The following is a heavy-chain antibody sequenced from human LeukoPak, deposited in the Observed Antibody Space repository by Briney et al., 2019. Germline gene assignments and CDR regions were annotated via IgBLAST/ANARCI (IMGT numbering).Heavy chain of an antibody. Sequence: GGSLRLSCAASGFTFSNTWMSWVRQAPGKGLEWVANIKQDGSEKYYVDSVKGRFTISRDNSKNTLYLQMNSLRAEDTAVYYCAKDGVEMATAPWGQGTLVTVSS. V-gene: IGHV3-7*01. D-gene: IGHD5-24*01. CDR2: IKQDGSEK. CDR3: AKDGVEMATAP. J-gene: IGHJ5*02. CDR1: GFTFSNTW.